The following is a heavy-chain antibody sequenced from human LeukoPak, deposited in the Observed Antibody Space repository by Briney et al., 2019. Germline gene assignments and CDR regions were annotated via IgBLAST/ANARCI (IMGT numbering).Heavy chain of an antibody. Sequence: SETPSLTCDVSGGSFSTYYWNWSRQTAGKELEWIGEINHIGNSYYNPSLRNRVTISIDKSRNQFSLKLSSVTAADSAVYYCARGRKYVATLTNWGQGTLVTVSS. CDR2: INHIGNS. D-gene: IGHD3-3*01. V-gene: IGHV4-34*01. CDR1: GGSFSTYY. J-gene: IGHJ4*02. CDR3: ARGRKYVATLTN.